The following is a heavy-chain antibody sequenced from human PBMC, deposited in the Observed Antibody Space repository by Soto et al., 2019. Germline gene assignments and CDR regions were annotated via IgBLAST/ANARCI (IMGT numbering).Heavy chain of an antibody. CDR3: ARLIGNSWLDS. V-gene: IGHV1-46*01. CDR1: GYTFTNYF. CDR2: INPRDRST. D-gene: IGHD3-16*01. J-gene: IGHJ5*01. Sequence: ASVKVSCKASGYTFTNYFIHWVRQAPGQGLEWMGVINPRDRSTAYARNFQGRITMTRDTSNNQVSLQLNSVTPDDTAVYYCARLIGNSWLDSWGQGTLVTVSS.